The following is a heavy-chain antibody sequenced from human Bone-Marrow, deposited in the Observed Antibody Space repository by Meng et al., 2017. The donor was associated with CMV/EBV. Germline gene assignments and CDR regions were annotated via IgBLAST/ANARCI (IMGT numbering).Heavy chain of an antibody. Sequence: SVKVSCKASGFTFTSSAVQWVRQARGQRLEWIGWIVVGSGNTNYAQKIQERVTITRDMSTSTAYMELSSLRSEDTAVYYCAAADYGDYYYGMDVWGQGTTVTVSS. J-gene: IGHJ6*02. CDR3: AAADYGDYYYGMDV. CDR1: GFTFTSSA. V-gene: IGHV1-58*01. CDR2: IVVGSGNT. D-gene: IGHD4-17*01.